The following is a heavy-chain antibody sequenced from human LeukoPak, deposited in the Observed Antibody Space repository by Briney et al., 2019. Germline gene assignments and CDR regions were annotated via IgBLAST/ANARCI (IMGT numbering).Heavy chain of an antibody. J-gene: IGHJ6*03. CDR3: ARESRAGFWSGYTHYYYYMDV. CDR2: ISGDGVSP. Sequence: GGSLRLSCSASGFTFNNYALTWVRQTPGKVLECVSAISGDGVSPYYADSVRGRFTISRDNAKNSLYLQMNSLRAEDTAVYYCARESRAGFWSGYTHYYYYMDVWGKGTTVTVSS. V-gene: IGHV3-23*01. D-gene: IGHD3-3*01. CDR1: GFTFNNYA.